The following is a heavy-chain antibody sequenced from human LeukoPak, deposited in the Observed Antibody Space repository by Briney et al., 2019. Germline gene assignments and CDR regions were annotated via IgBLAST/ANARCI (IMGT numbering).Heavy chain of an antibody. Sequence: SETLSLTCAVYGGSFSGYYWSWIRQPPGEGLEWIGEINHSGSTNYNPSLKSRVTISVDTSKNQFSLKLSSVTAADTAVYYCASSSSGGSCYEGWGQGTLVTVSS. V-gene: IGHV4-34*01. D-gene: IGHD2-15*01. J-gene: IGHJ4*02. CDR2: INHSGST. CDR1: GGSFSGYY. CDR3: ASSSSGGSCYEG.